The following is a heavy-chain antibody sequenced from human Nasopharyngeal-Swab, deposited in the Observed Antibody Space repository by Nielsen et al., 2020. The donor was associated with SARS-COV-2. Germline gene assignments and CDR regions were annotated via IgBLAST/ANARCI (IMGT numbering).Heavy chain of an antibody. CDR2: ISYDGSNK. D-gene: IGHD4-17*01. Sequence: GESLKISCAASGFTFRNYGMHWVRQAPGKGLEWVAVISYDGSNKYYADSVKGRFTISRDNSKNTLYLQMNSLRAEDTAVYYCAKSPYGAHWGQGTLVTVSS. CDR3: AKSPYGAH. J-gene: IGHJ4*02. V-gene: IGHV3-30*18. CDR1: GFTFRNYG.